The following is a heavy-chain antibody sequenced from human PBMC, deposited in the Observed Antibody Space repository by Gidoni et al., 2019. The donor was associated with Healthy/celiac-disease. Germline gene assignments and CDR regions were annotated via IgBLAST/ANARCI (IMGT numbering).Heavy chain of an antibody. CDR2: IYYSGRT. CDR1: GGSSSSYY. J-gene: IGHJ4*02. CDR3: AREGSSWAFDY. V-gene: IGHV4-59*01. D-gene: IGHD6-13*01. Sequence: QVQLQESGPGLVRPSETLSRTGTGSGGSSSSYYWSWIRPPPGKGLAWIGYIYYSGRTNSNPSLKSRVTISVDTSKTQFSLQLSSVTAAATAVYYCAREGSSWAFDYWGQGPLVTVSS.